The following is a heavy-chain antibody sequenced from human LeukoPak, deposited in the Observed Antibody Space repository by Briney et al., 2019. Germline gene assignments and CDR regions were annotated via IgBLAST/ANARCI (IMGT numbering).Heavy chain of an antibody. J-gene: IGHJ5*02. CDR3: ARTPGPTVTGWFDP. Sequence: ASVKVSCKASGYTFSSYGIGWVRQAPRQGLEWMGWINPNSGGTNYAQKFQGRVTMTRDTSISTAYMELSGLRSDDTAVYYCARTPGPTVTGWFDPWGQGTLVTVSS. V-gene: IGHV1-2*02. D-gene: IGHD4-17*01. CDR2: INPNSGGT. CDR1: GYTFSSYG.